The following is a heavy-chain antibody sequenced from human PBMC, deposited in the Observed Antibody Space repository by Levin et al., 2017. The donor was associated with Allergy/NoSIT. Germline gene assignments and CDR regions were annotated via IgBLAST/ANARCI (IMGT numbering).Heavy chain of an antibody. CDR1: GGTFSSYA. Sequence: ASVKVSCKASGGTFSSYAISWVRQAPGQGLEWMGGIIPIFGTANYAQKFQGRVTITADESTSTAYMELSSLRSEDTAVYYCARAFFRDDYGGKPHFGYWGQGTLVTVSS. V-gene: IGHV1-69*13. J-gene: IGHJ4*02. CDR2: IIPIFGTA. CDR3: ARAFFRDDYGGKPHFGY. D-gene: IGHD4-23*01.